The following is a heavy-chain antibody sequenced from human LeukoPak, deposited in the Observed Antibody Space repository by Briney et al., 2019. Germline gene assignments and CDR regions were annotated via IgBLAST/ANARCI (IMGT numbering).Heavy chain of an antibody. CDR2: ISGNGNK. V-gene: IGHV3-30*03. CDR3: ARGVSAVGGYYYGMDV. Sequence: GGSLRLSCAASGFILSSHAMHWVRQAPGKGLEWVALISGNGNKFYSDSVEGRVTISSDNPKNTVNLQMNSLRSDDTAVYYCARGVSAVGGYYYGMDVWGQGTTVTVSS. D-gene: IGHD6-13*01. J-gene: IGHJ6*02. CDR1: GFILSSHA.